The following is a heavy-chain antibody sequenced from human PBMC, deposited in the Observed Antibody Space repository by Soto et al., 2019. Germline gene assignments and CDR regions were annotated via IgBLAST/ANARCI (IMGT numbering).Heavy chain of an antibody. Sequence: EVQLVESGGGLVKPGGSLRLSCAASGFTFSSYSMNWVRQAPGKGLEWVSSISSSSSYIYYADSVKGRFTISRDNAKNSLYLKMNSLRAEDTAVYYCARDSVMMGYCSGGSCYGKSSFDYWGQGTLVTVSS. CDR3: ARDSVMMGYCSGGSCYGKSSFDY. V-gene: IGHV3-21*01. CDR1: GFTFSSYS. D-gene: IGHD2-15*01. CDR2: ISSSSSYI. J-gene: IGHJ4*02.